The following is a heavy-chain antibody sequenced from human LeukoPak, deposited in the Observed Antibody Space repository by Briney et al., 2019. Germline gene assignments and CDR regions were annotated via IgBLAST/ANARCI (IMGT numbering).Heavy chain of an antibody. CDR2: ISYDGSNK. Sequence: GGSLRLSCAASGFTFSSYGMHRVRQAPGKGLEWVAVISYDGSNKYYADSVKGRFTISRDNSKNTLYLQMSSLRAEDTAVYYCAKASGWYAEFDAFDIWGQGTMVTVSS. V-gene: IGHV3-30*18. CDR3: AKASGWYAEFDAFDI. D-gene: IGHD6-19*01. J-gene: IGHJ3*02. CDR1: GFTFSSYG.